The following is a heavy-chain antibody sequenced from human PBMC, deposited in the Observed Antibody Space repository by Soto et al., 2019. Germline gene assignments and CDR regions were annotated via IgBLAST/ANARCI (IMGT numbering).Heavy chain of an antibody. D-gene: IGHD1-26*01. Sequence: GGSLRLSCAASGFTFSSYGMHWVRQAPGKGLEWVTVIWYDGRNKYYADSVKGRFTISRDNSKNTLYLQMNSLRDEDTAVYYCARDVNQDKWELLLLGGMDVWGQGTTVTVSS. J-gene: IGHJ6*02. CDR3: ARDVNQDKWELLLLGGMDV. CDR2: IWYDGRNK. V-gene: IGHV3-33*01. CDR1: GFTFSSYG.